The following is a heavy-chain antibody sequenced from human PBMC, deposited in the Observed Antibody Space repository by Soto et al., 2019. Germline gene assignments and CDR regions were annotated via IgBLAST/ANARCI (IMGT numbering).Heavy chain of an antibody. J-gene: IGHJ6*02. D-gene: IGHD6-13*01. CDR3: ARDPGLAAAGTGYYYGMDV. CDR1: GGSISSSSYY. Sequence: QLQLQESGPGLVKPSETLSLTCTVSGGSISSSSYYWGWIRQPPGKVLEWIGSIYYSGSTYYNPSLKSRVTISVDTSKNQFSLKLSSVTAADTAVYYCARDPGLAAAGTGYYYGMDVWGQGTTVTVSS. V-gene: IGHV4-39*02. CDR2: IYYSGST.